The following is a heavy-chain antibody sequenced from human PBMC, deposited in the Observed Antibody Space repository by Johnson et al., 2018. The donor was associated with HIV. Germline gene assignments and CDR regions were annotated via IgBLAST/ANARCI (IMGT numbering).Heavy chain of an antibody. CDR2: IYSGGTT. CDR3: ASRGREIVAAGILGAFDI. V-gene: IGHV3-NL1*01. J-gene: IGHJ3*02. CDR1: GFTFDDYA. D-gene: IGHD6-13*01. Sequence: QVQLVESGGVVVQPGGSLRLSCAVSGFTFDDYAMHWVRQAPGKGLEWVSVIYSGGTTWYADSVKGRFTISRDNSRDTVHLQMKSLRSEDTAVYYCASRGREIVAAGILGAFDIWGQGTMVTVSS.